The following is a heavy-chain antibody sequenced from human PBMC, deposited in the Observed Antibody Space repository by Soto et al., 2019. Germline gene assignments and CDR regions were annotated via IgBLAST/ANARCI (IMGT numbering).Heavy chain of an antibody. D-gene: IGHD3-3*01. CDR2: ISYDGSNK. Sequence: GGSLRLSCAASGFTFSSYGMHWVRQAPGKGLEWVAVISYDGSNKYYADSVKGRFTISRDNSKNTLYLQMNSLRAEDTAVYYCAKAAGRFLEWLSNYWGQGTLVTVSS. CDR3: AKAAGRFLEWLSNY. CDR1: GFTFSSYG. J-gene: IGHJ4*02. V-gene: IGHV3-30*18.